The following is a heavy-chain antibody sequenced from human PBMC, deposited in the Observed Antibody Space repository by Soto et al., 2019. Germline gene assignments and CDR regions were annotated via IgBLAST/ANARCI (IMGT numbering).Heavy chain of an antibody. CDR3: AEGERRDGYNDAFDI. Sequence: EVQLLESGGGLVQPGGSLRLSCAASGFTFSSYAMSWVRQAPGKGLEWVSAISGSGGSTYYADSVKGRFTISRDNSKNTRHRQMNSLSAEDQAVYYCAEGERRDGYNDAFDIWGQGTMVTVSS. CDR1: GFTFSSYA. J-gene: IGHJ3*02. V-gene: IGHV3-23*01. D-gene: IGHD5-18*01. CDR2: ISGSGGST.